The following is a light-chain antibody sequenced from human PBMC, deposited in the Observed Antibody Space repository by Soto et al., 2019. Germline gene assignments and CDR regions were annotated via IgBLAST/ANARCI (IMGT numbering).Light chain of an antibody. J-gene: IGKJ1*01. CDR2: ATS. CDR3: QKYDDAPWT. Sequence: DIQMTQSPSSLSASVGDRVTITCRASQDISPYLAWYQQKPGNAPKLLIYATSTLQSGVPSRFSGSGSGTDFTLTISSLQPEDVAAYYCQKYDDAPWTFGQGTRVEIK. V-gene: IGKV1-27*01. CDR1: QDISPY.